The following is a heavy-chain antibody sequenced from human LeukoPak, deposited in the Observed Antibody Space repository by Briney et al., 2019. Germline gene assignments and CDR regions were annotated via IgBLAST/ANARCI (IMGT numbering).Heavy chain of an antibody. D-gene: IGHD2-15*01. V-gene: IGHV3-33*01. J-gene: IGHJ3*02. Sequence: PGGSLRLSCAASGFTFSSYGMHWVRQAPGEGLEWVAVIWYDGSNKYYADSVKGRFTISRDNSKNTLYLQMNSLRAEDTAVYYCAREDIVVVVAAPGAFDIWGQGTMVTVSS. CDR2: IWYDGSNK. CDR3: AREDIVVVVAAPGAFDI. CDR1: GFTFSSYG.